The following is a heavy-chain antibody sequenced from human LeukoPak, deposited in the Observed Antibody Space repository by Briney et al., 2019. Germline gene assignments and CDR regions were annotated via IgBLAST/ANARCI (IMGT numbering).Heavy chain of an antibody. CDR3: ARTHYWGSGVSY. CDR2: INPNSGGT. J-gene: IGHJ4*02. D-gene: IGHD7-27*01. V-gene: IGHV1-2*02. CDR1: GYTFTSYD. Sequence: ASVKVSCKASGYTFTSYDINWVRQATGQGLEWMGWINPNSGGTNYAQKFQGRVTMTRDTSISTAYMELSRLRSDDTAVYYCARTHYWGSGVSYWGQGTLVTVSS.